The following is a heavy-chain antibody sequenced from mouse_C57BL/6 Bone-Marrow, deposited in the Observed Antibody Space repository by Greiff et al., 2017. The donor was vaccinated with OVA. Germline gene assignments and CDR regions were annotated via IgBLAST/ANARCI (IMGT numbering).Heavy chain of an antibody. V-gene: IGHV3-6*01. CDR1: GYSITSGYY. D-gene: IGHD1-1*01. CDR2: ISYDGSN. Sequence: EESGPGLVKPSQSLSLTCSVTGYSITSGYYWNWIRQFPGNKLEWMGYISYDGSNNYNPSLKNRISITRDTSKNQFFLKLNSVTTEDTATYYCARKDYYGSSSRCYWGQGTTLTVSS. J-gene: IGHJ2*01. CDR3: ARKDYYGSSSRCY.